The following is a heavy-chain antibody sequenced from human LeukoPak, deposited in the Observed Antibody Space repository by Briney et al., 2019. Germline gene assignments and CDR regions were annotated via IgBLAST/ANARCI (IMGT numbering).Heavy chain of an antibody. CDR1: GYTFTSYD. D-gene: IGHD3-22*01. Sequence: ASVKVSCKASGYTFTSYDINWVRQATGQGLEWMGWMNPNSGNTGYAQKFQGRVTMTRNTSISTAYMELSSLRSEDTAVYYCARGPKYYYDSSGYYLDDYWGQGTLVTVSS. J-gene: IGHJ4*02. CDR3: ARGPKYYYDSSGYYLDDY. V-gene: IGHV1-8*01. CDR2: MNPNSGNT.